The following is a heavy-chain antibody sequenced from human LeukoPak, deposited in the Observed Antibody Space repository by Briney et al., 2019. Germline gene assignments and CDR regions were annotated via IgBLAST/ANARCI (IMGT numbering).Heavy chain of an antibody. V-gene: IGHV3-7*01. CDR3: AREISYDSSGYYPRSMGY. D-gene: IGHD3-22*01. CDR1: GFIFSSYW. Sequence: GGSLRLSCAASGFIFSSYWMSWVRQAPGKGLEWVANIKQDGGEKYYVDSVKGRFTISRDNAKNSLYLQMNSLRAEDTAVYYCAREISYDSSGYYPRSMGYWGQGTLVTVSS. J-gene: IGHJ4*02. CDR2: IKQDGGEK.